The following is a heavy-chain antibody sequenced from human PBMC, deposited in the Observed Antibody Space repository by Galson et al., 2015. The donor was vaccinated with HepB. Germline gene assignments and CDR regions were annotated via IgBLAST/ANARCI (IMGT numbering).Heavy chain of an antibody. CDR3: TTGDRSPNDL. V-gene: IGHV3-15*07. CDR2: IKSKADGATT. J-gene: IGHJ2*01. CDR1: GFTFIHAW. D-gene: IGHD1-26*01. Sequence: SLRLSCAASGFTFIHAWMNWVRQAPGKGLEWVGRIKSKADGATTDYAAPVKGRFLISRDDSMNTLFLQLNNLKTDDTAVYYCTTGDRSPNDLWGRGTLVTVSS.